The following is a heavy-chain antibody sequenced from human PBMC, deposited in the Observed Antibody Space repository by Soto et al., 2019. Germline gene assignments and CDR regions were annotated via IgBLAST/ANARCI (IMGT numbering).Heavy chain of an antibody. J-gene: IGHJ4*02. CDR3: ARAWNDDVDIVATIEYYFDY. V-gene: IGHV1-2*04. Sequence: GASVKVSCKASGYTVTGYYMHWVRQAPGQGLEWMGWINPNSGGTNYAQKFQGWVTMTRDTSISTAYMELSRLRSDDTAVYYCARAWNDDVDIVATIEYYFDYWGQGTLVTVSS. CDR1: GYTVTGYY. D-gene: IGHD5-12*01. CDR2: INPNSGGT.